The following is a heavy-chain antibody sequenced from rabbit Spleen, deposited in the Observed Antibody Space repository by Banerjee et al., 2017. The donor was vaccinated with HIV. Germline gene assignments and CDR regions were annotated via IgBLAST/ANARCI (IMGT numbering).Heavy chain of an antibody. CDR2: IYTGSSGRT. V-gene: IGHV1S45*01. J-gene: IGHJ3*01. D-gene: IGHD1-1*01. CDR3: AGIVGGGGYWMTRLDL. CDR1: GLDFSNSYY. Sequence: QEQLVESGGGLVKPGASLTLTCKASGLDFSNSYYMCWVRQAPGKGLQWIACIYTGSSGRTYYASWAKGRFTISKTSSTTVTLQMTSLTAADTATYFCAGIVGGGGYWMTRLDLWGQGTLVTVS.